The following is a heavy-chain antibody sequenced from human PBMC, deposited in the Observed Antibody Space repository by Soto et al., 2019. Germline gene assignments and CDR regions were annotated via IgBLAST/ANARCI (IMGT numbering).Heavy chain of an antibody. CDR1: GFTFSSYS. CDR2: ISSSSSTI. Sequence: EVQLVESGGGLVQPGGSLRLSCAASGFTFSSYSMNWVRQAPGKGLEWVSYISSSSSTIYYADSVKGRFTISRDNAKNSLYLQMNSLRDEDTAVYYCARVPQYYDSSGYGYWGQGTRVTVSS. V-gene: IGHV3-48*02. D-gene: IGHD3-22*01. J-gene: IGHJ4*02. CDR3: ARVPQYYDSSGYGY.